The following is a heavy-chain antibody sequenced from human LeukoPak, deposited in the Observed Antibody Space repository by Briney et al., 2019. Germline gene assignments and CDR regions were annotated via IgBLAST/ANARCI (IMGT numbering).Heavy chain of an antibody. CDR2: IYYSGST. V-gene: IGHV4-59*12. CDR1: GGSISSYY. D-gene: IGHD1-26*01. CDR3: ALSSGSYGSVDY. J-gene: IGHJ4*02. Sequence: SETLSLTCTVSGGSISSYYWSWIRQPPGKGLEWIGYIYYSGSTNYNPSLKSRVTISVDTSKNQFSLKLSSVTAADTAVYYCALSSGSYGSVDYWGQGTLVTVSS.